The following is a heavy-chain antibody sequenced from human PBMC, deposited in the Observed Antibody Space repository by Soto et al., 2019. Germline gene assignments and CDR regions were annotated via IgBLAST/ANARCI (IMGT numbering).Heavy chain of an antibody. J-gene: IGHJ4*02. CDR2: ISYDGSNK. CDR3: ARAISSGWYGGDY. D-gene: IGHD6-19*01. Sequence: PGGSLRLSCAASGFTFSTYPIHWVRQAPGKGLEWVAVISYDGSNKSYADSVKGRFTISRDNSKNTLFLHMNSLRPDDTAVYYCARAISSGWYGGDYWGQGTLVTVSS. V-gene: IGHV3-30-3*01. CDR1: GFTFSTYP.